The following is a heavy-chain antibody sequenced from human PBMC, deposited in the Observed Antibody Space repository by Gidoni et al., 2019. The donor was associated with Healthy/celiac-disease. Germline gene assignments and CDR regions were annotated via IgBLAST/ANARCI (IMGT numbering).Heavy chain of an antibody. Sequence: QVQLVQSGSQVNKPGASVTVSCKASGYTFTGYYMHWVRQAPGQGLEWVGRSNTNSGGTNYAQKVQGRVTMTRDTSNSTAYMEMSRLRSDDTAVYYCARGERAVAGTIDYWGQGTLVTVSS. CDR1: GYTFTGYY. D-gene: IGHD6-19*01. V-gene: IGHV1-2*06. J-gene: IGHJ4*02. CDR3: ARGERAVAGTIDY. CDR2: SNTNSGGT.